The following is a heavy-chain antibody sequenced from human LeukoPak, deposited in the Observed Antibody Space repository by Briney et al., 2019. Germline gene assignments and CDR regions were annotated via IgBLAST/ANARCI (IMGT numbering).Heavy chain of an antibody. Sequence: PSETLSLTCAVYGGSFSGYYWSWIRQPPGKGLEWIGEINHSGSTNYDPSLKSRVTISVDTSKNQFSLKLSSVTAADTAVYYCAREGYSYGYWGQGTLVTVSS. CDR3: AREGYSYGY. CDR1: GGSFSGYY. V-gene: IGHV4-34*01. J-gene: IGHJ4*02. D-gene: IGHD5-18*01. CDR2: INHSGST.